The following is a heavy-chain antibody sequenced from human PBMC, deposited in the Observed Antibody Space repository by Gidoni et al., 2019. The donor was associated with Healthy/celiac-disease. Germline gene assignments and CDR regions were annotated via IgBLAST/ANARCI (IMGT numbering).Heavy chain of an antibody. Sequence: QVQLVQSGAEVKKPGASVTVSCKVSGSTLTELSMHWVRQAPGKGLEWMGGFDPEDGETIYAQKVQGRVTMTEDTSTDTAYMELSSLRSEDTAVYYCATFSTVTEPYWYFDLWGRGTLVTVSS. J-gene: IGHJ2*01. V-gene: IGHV1-24*01. D-gene: IGHD2-21*02. CDR1: GSTLTELS. CDR2: FDPEDGET. CDR3: ATFSTVTEPYWYFDL.